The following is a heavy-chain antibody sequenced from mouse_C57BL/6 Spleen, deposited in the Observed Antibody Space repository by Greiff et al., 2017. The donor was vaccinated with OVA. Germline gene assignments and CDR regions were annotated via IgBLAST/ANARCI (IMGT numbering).Heavy chain of an antibody. V-gene: IGHV3-6*01. Sequence: EVQLVESGPGLVKPSQSLSLTCSVTGYSITSGYSWTWIRQFPGNKLEWMGYISYDGSNNYNPSLKNRISITRDTSKNQFFLKLNSVTTEDTATYYCARDVPYYSNWGYFDVWGTGTTVTVSS. J-gene: IGHJ1*03. CDR3: ARDVPYYSNWGYFDV. D-gene: IGHD2-5*01. CDR1: GYSITSGYS. CDR2: ISYDGSN.